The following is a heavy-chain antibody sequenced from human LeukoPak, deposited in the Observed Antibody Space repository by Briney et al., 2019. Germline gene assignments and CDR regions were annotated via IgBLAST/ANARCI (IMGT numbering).Heavy chain of an antibody. CDR1: GFTFSSYA. D-gene: IGHD3-3*01. CDR3: AKGNYGITIFGH. J-gene: IGHJ4*02. CDR2: ISGSGDKT. V-gene: IGHV3-23*01. Sequence: GGSLRLSCAASGFTFSSYAMSWVRQAPGKGLEWVSVISGSGDKTFYADSVKGRFTISRDNSKNTLYLQMNSLRAEDTAVYYCAKGNYGITIFGHWGQGTLVTVSS.